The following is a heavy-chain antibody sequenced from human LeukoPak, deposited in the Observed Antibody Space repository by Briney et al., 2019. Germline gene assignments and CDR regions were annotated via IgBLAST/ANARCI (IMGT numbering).Heavy chain of an antibody. CDR2: INSGGSDS. J-gene: IGHJ4*02. CDR3: ARGHSTGCFDY. V-gene: IGHV3-74*01. D-gene: IGHD1-14*01. CDR1: GFAFSSYW. Sequence: PGGSLRLSCAASGFAFSSYWIHWVRQAPGKGLVWVSRINSGGSDSIYADSVKGRFTISRDNAQNTVYLQMNSLRAVDTAIYYCARGHSTGCFDYWGQGTLVTVSS.